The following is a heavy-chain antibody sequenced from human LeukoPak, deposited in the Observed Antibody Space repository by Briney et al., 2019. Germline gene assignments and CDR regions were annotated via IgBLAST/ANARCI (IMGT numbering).Heavy chain of an antibody. CDR2: IYYSGST. CDR1: GGSISSGDYY. D-gene: IGHD2-21*02. Sequence: SQTLSLTCTVSGGSISSGDYYWSWIRQPPGKGLEWIGYIYYSGSTYYNPSLKSRVTISVDTSKNQFSLKLSSVTAADTAVYYCARADSVPYCGGDCYYFDYWGQGTLATVSS. CDR3: ARADSVPYCGGDCYYFDY. J-gene: IGHJ4*02. V-gene: IGHV4-30-4*01.